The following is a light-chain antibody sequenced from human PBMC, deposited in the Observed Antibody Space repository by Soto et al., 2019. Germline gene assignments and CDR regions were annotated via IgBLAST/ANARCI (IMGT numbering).Light chain of an antibody. V-gene: IGKV1D-12*01. CDR1: QGISRW. J-gene: IGKJ5*01. CDR2: AAS. CDR3: QQLDSFPLT. Sequence: IRMTQSPSSFSASTGDRVTITCRASQGISRWLAWYQKKPGRAPKLLIYAASSLQSGVPVRFSGSGSGTDFALSISSLEPEDVATYFCQQLDSFPLTFGQGTRLEIK.